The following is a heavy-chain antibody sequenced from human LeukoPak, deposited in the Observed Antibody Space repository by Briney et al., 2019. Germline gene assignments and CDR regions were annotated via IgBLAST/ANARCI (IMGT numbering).Heavy chain of an antibody. CDR2: TNQDGSKN. D-gene: IGHD6-19*01. V-gene: IGHV3-7*01. CDR3: ATTVPGYPDDYFDY. Sequence: GGSLRLSCAASEFTFSNYWMSWVRQAPGKGLERVAHTNQDGSKNYHVDSLKGRFTISRDNAKNSLYLQMNSLRAEDTAVYYCATTVPGYPDDYFDYWGQGTLVTVSS. CDR1: EFTFSNYW. J-gene: IGHJ4*02.